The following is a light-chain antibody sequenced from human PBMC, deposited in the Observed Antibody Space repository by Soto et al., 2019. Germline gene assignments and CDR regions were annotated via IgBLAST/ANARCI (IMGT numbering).Light chain of an antibody. V-gene: IGKV1-27*01. Sequence: DIQMTQSPSSLSASVGDRVTITCRASQGISNYLAWYQQKPGKVPKLLIYAASTLQSGVSSRFSGSGYGTDFTLTISSLQPEDVATYYCQKYNSAPWTFGQGTKVEIK. CDR3: QKYNSAPWT. CDR1: QGISNY. CDR2: AAS. J-gene: IGKJ1*01.